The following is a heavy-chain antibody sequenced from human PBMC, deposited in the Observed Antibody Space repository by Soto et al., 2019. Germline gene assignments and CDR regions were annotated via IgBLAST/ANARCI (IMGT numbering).Heavy chain of an antibody. CDR3: DGTSSGWTTNWFEP. V-gene: IGHV4-30-4*01. Sequence: SETLSLTCTVSGGSISSGDYYWSWIRQPPGKGLDWIGYIYYSGSTYYNPSLKSRVTISVDTSKNQFSLKLSSVTAADTAVYYCDGTSSGWTTNWFEPWGHGTLVTVSS. CDR1: GGSISSGDYY. J-gene: IGHJ5*02. D-gene: IGHD6-19*01. CDR2: IYYSGST.